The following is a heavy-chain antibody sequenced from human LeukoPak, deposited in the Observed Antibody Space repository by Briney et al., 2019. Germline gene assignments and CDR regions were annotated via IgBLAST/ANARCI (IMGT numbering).Heavy chain of an antibody. Sequence: NPSETLSLTCTVSGGSISSYYWSWIRQPPGKGLEWIGYIYYSGSTNYNPSLKSRVTISVDTSKNQFSLKLSSVTAADTAVYYCARDRTYYDFWSGYFEGNWFDPWGQGTLVTVSS. D-gene: IGHD3-3*01. CDR1: GGSISSYY. J-gene: IGHJ5*02. CDR2: IYYSGST. CDR3: ARDRTYYDFWSGYFEGNWFDP. V-gene: IGHV4-59*01.